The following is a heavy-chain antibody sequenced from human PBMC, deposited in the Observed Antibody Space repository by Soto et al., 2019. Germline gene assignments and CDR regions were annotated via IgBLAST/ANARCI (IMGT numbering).Heavy chain of an antibody. D-gene: IGHD6-6*01. J-gene: IGHJ4*02. Sequence: SETLSLTCAVSGGSISSGGFSWSWIRQPPGKGLESIGYIYHSGSTYYNPSLKSRVTISVDRSKNQFSLKLSSVTAADTAVYYCAGGIAARPLGYWGQGTLVTVS. CDR1: GGSISSGGFS. CDR2: IYHSGST. V-gene: IGHV4-30-2*01. CDR3: AGGIAARPLGY.